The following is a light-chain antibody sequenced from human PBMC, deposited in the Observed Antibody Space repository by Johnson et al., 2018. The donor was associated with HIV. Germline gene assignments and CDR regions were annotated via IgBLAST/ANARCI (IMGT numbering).Light chain of an antibody. J-gene: IGLJ1*01. CDR3: GTWDSSLSAYV. V-gene: IGLV1-51*01. Sequence: QSVLTQPPSVSAAPGQKVTISCSGSSSNIGNNYVSWYQQLPGIAPKLLIYDNNKRPSGIPDRFSGSKSGTSATLGITGLQTVDEADDYCGTWDSSLSAYVFGTGTNVTVL. CDR1: SSNIGNNY. CDR2: DNN.